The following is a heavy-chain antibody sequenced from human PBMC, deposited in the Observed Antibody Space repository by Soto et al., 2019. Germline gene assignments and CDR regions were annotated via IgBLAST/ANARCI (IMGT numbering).Heavy chain of an antibody. J-gene: IGHJ6*02. CDR2: ISFDGNIK. CDR3: ARAPRRYCTSISWLGLYGLDV. Sequence: GGSLRLSCAASGFTFSDYAMHWVRHVPGQGLEWVAVISFDGNIKYDADSVKGRFTISRDNSKNTLFLQMDSLKGEDTAVYSCARAPRRYCTSISWLGLYGLDVWGQGTAVTVYS. D-gene: IGHD2-2*01. CDR1: GFTFSDYA. V-gene: IGHV3-30-3*01.